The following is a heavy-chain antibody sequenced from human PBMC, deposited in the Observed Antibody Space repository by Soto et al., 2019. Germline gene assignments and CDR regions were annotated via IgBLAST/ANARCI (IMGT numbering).Heavy chain of an antibody. D-gene: IGHD6-13*01. CDR3: ARLHGAAAGKFGFDY. Sequence: LSLTCTVSGGSINSGDYYWIWIRQPPGKGLEWIGYIYYTGRTYYNPSLKSRLTISIDSSKNQFSLKLTSVTAADTAVYYCARLHGAAAGKFGFDYWGQGTLVTVSS. V-gene: IGHV4-30-4*01. CDR1: GGSINSGDYY. J-gene: IGHJ4*02. CDR2: IYYTGRT.